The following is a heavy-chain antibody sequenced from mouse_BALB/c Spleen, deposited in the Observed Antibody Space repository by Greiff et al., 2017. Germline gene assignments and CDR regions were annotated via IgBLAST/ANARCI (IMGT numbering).Heavy chain of an antibody. J-gene: IGHJ4*01. V-gene: IGHV1-4*01. CDR3: AAGGYGRYYAMDY. CDR1: GYTFTSYT. D-gene: IGHD2-14*01. CDR2: INPSSGYN. Sequence: QVQLQQSGAELARPGASVKMSCKASGYTFTSYTMHWVKQRPGQGLEWIGYINPSSGYNNYNQKFKDKATLTADKSSSTAYMQLSSLTSEDSAVYYWAAGGYGRYYAMDYWGQGTSVTVSA.